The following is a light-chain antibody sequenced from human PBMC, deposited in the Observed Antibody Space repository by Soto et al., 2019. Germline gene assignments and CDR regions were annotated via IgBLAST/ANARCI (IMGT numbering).Light chain of an antibody. Sequence: QSVLTQPPSASGSPGQSVTTSCTGNSSDVGGYNYVSWYQQHPGKAPKLIIYEVTKRPSGVPDRFSGSKSGNTASLTVSGLQAEDEADYYCSSYSGTNNVVFGGGTEVTVL. CDR3: SSYSGTNNVV. J-gene: IGLJ2*01. CDR1: SSDVGGYNY. V-gene: IGLV2-8*01. CDR2: EVT.